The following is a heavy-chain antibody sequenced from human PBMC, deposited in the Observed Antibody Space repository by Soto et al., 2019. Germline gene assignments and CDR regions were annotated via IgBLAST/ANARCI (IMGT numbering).Heavy chain of an antibody. D-gene: IGHD3-16*02. CDR2: ISGSGGST. CDR1: GFTFSSYA. Sequence: GGSLRLSCAASGFTFSSYAMSWVRQAPGKGLEWVSAISGSGGSTYYADSVKGRFTISRDNSKNTLYLQMNSLRAEDTAVYYCAKDLDDYVWGSYRSFLSLHGYWGQGTLVTVSS. CDR3: AKDLDDYVWGSYRSFLSLHGY. J-gene: IGHJ4*02. V-gene: IGHV3-23*01.